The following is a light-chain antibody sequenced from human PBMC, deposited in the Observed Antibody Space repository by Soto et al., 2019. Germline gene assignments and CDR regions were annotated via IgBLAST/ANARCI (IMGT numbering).Light chain of an antibody. V-gene: IGLV2-11*01. CDR1: SSDVGGYDF. Sequence: QSALAQPRSVSGSPGQSVTLSCTGTSSDVGGYDFVSWYQQYPGKAPKLIIFDVTERTSGVPYRFSGSKSGNSASLTISGLQAEDEADYYCSSYAGSYILGVFGGGTKLTVL. CDR2: DVT. CDR3: SSYAGSYILGV. J-gene: IGLJ3*02.